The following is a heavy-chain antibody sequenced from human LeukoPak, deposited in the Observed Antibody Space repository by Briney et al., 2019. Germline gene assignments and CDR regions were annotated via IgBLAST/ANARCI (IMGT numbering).Heavy chain of an antibody. D-gene: IGHD2-2*01. CDR1: GGSFSGYY. Sequence: SETLSLTCAVYGGSFSGYYWSWLRQPPGKGLEWIGEKNHSGRTNYKPSLKSRVTISVDTCKKQFSLKLSSVTAADTAVYYCARGVSSTSCCPHYYYYGMDVWGQGTTVTVSS. J-gene: IGHJ6*02. CDR2: KNHSGRT. V-gene: IGHV4-34*01. CDR3: ARGVSSTSCCPHYYYYGMDV.